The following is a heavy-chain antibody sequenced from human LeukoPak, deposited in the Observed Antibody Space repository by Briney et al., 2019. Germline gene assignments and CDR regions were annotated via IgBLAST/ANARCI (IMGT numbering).Heavy chain of an antibody. CDR2: IYYSGST. CDR3: ARGYDYVWGSHRALGY. Sequence: SETLSLTCTVSGGSISSTTFYWGWIRQPPGKGLEWIGSIYYSGSTYYNPSLKSRVTLSADTSKNQFSLRLSSVTAADTAVYYCARGYDYVWGSHRALGYWGQGTLVTVSS. J-gene: IGHJ4*02. CDR1: GGSISSTTFY. V-gene: IGHV4-39*07. D-gene: IGHD3-16*02.